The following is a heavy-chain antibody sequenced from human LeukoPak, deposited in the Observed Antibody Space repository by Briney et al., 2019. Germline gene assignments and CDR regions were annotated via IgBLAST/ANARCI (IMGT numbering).Heavy chain of an antibody. J-gene: IGHJ4*02. Sequence: GGSLRLSCPASGFTVSSDYMSWVRQAPGKGLAWLSVIYSGGTTNYADSVKGRFTISRDNSKNTVYLQMNSLRVEDTAMYYCTRGGSVPATRSFDYWGQGTLVTVSS. CDR1: GFTVSSDY. D-gene: IGHD6-19*01. CDR3: TRGGSVPATRSFDY. CDR2: IYSGGTT. V-gene: IGHV3-66*01.